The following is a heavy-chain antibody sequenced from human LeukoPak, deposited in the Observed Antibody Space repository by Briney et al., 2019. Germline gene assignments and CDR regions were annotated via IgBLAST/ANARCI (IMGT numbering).Heavy chain of an antibody. D-gene: IGHD2-2*02. CDR3: ARVYCSSTSCYTYAFDI. Sequence: SETLSLTCTVSGGSSSSYYWSWLRQPPGKGLEWIGYIYYSGSTNYNPSLKSRVTISVDTSKNQFSLKLSSVTAADTAVYYCARVYCSSTSCYTYAFDIWGQGTMVTVSS. CDR1: GGSSSSYY. V-gene: IGHV4-59*01. CDR2: IYYSGST. J-gene: IGHJ3*02.